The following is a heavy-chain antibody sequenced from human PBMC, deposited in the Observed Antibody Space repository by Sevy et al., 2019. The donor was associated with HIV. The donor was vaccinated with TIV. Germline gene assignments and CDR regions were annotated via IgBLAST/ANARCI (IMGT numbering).Heavy chain of an antibody. J-gene: IGHJ5*02. CDR3: ARHGRYCSSASCYDSNGWFGP. CDR1: GYSFTSYW. CDR2: IYPGDSDT. V-gene: IGHV5-51*01. Sequence: GESLKISCKGSGYSFTSYWIGWVRQMPGKGLEWMGIIYPGDSDTRDSPSFQGQVTISADRSISTVYLQWSSLKASDTAMCDCARHGRYCSSASCYDSNGWFGPWGQGTLVSVSS. D-gene: IGHD2-2*01.